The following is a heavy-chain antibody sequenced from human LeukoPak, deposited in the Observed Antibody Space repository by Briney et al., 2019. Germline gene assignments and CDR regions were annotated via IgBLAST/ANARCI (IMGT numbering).Heavy chain of an antibody. CDR1: GFTFSSYW. J-gene: IGHJ4*02. D-gene: IGHD3-22*01. Sequence: GGSLRLSCAASGFTFSSYWMSWVRQAPGKGLEWVANIKQDGSEKYYVDSVKGRFTISRDNAKSSLYLQIDSLRAEDTAVYYCARGELSSGYYYDYWGQGTLVTVSS. CDR2: IKQDGSEK. CDR3: ARGELSSGYYYDY. V-gene: IGHV3-7*03.